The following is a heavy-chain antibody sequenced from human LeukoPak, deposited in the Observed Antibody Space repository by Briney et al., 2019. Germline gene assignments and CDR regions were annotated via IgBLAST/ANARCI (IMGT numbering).Heavy chain of an antibody. CDR2: IYYSGST. CDR1: GGSISSGDYY. D-gene: IGHD3-3*01. J-gene: IGHJ4*02. V-gene: IGHV4-30-4*01. CDR3: ASGTLEWLLYLDY. Sequence: SETLSLTCTVSGGSISSGDYYWSWIRQPPGKGLERIGYIYYSGSTYYNPSLKSRVTISVDTSKNQFSLKLSSVTAADTAVYYCASGTLEWLLYLDYWGQGTLVTVSS.